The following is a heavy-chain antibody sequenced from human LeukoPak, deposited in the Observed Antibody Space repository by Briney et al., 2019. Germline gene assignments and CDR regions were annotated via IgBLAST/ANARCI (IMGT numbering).Heavy chain of an antibody. V-gene: IGHV3-48*01. Sequence: QPGGSLGLSCAASGFTFSSYSMNWVRQAPGKGLEWVSYISSSSSTTYYADSVKGRFTISRDNSKNTLYLQMNSLRAEDTAVYYCAKDGAIAPLGWFDPWGQGTLVTVSS. J-gene: IGHJ5*02. CDR2: ISSSSSTT. CDR3: AKDGAIAPLGWFDP. D-gene: IGHD3-16*01. CDR1: GFTFSSYS.